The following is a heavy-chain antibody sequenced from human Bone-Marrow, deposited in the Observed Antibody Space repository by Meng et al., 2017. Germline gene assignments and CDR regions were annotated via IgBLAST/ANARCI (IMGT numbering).Heavy chain of an antibody. V-gene: IGHV1-8*01. CDR2: IHTNSSNT. CDR3: ARAPYSSKAWVDP. D-gene: IGHD6-13*01. Sequence: QVLVGAGAAETKNPGAAKDASWTASGTIFTNDSIRWLRAAGGEGVGWMGWIHTNSSNTDYAQNFHGRVTITSNTSISTAYMELSSLRYEDTAVYYCARAPYSSKAWVDPWGQGTLVTVSS. CDR1: GTIFTNDS. J-gene: IGHJ5*02.